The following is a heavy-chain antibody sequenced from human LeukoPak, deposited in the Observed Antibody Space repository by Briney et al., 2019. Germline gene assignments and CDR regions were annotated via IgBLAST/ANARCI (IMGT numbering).Heavy chain of an antibody. CDR2: IHPEGNEK. V-gene: IGHV3-7*01. CDR1: GFSFTNFW. CDR3: ASYYGSGSHFDY. J-gene: IGHJ4*02. Sequence: GGSLRLSCAVSGFSFTNFWMSWVRQAPGRGLEWVANIHPEGNEKYHVESVKGRFTISRDNTKNLLFLQMNGLRAEDTAVYYCASYYGSGSHFDYWGQGTLVTVSP. D-gene: IGHD3-10*01.